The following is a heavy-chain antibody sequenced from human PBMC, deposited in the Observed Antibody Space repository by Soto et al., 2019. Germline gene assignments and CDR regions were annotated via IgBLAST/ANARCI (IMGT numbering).Heavy chain of an antibody. V-gene: IGHV1-69*08. CDR2: IIPILGIA. CDR1: GGTFSSYT. Sequence: QVQLVQSGAEVKKPGSSVKVSCKASGGTFSSYTISWVRQAPGQGLEWMGRIIPILGIANYAQKFQGRVTITADKSTSTAYMELSSLRSEDMAVYYCARDMLGAGYSSGWYAHWGQGTLVTVSS. J-gene: IGHJ5*02. D-gene: IGHD6-19*01. CDR3: ARDMLGAGYSSGWYAH.